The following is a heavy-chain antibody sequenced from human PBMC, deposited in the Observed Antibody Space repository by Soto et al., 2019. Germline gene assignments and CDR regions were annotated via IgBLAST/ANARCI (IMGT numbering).Heavy chain of an antibody. CDR2: INHSGST. J-gene: IGHJ6*02. CDR1: GGSFSGYY. CDR3: ARGVSIAYGMDV. D-gene: IGHD6-6*01. Sequence: QVQLQQWGAGLLKPSETLSLTCAVYGGSFSGYYWSWIRQPPGQGLEWIGEINHSGSTNYNPSLKSRVTISVDTSKNQFSRKLSSVTAADTAVYYCARGVSIAYGMDVWGQGTTVTVSS. V-gene: IGHV4-34*01.